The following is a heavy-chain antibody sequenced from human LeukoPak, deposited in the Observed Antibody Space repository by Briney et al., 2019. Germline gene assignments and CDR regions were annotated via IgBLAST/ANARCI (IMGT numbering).Heavy chain of an antibody. CDR2: IYHSGST. D-gene: IGHD4-17*01. CDR3: ATLDYGDYEGVY. CDR1: GYSISSGYY. J-gene: IGHJ4*02. Sequence: SETLSLTCAVSGYSISSGYYWGWIRQPPGKGLEWIGSIYHSGSTYYNPSLKSRVTISVDTSKNQFSLKLSSVTAADTAVYYCATLDYGDYEGVYWGQGHLVPVSS. V-gene: IGHV4-38-2*01.